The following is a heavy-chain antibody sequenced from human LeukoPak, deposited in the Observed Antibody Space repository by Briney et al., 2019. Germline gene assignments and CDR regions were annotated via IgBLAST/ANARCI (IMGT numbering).Heavy chain of an antibody. D-gene: IGHD6-19*01. J-gene: IGHJ4*02. CDR3: ARVKGIAVSPLWDY. Sequence: SETLSLTCTVSGGSISSYYWSWIRQPPGKGLEWIGYIYYSGSTNYNPSLKSRVTISVDTSKNQFSLKLSPVTAADTAVYYCARVKGIAVSPLWDYWGQGTLVTVSS. CDR2: IYYSGST. V-gene: IGHV4-59*01. CDR1: GGSISSYY.